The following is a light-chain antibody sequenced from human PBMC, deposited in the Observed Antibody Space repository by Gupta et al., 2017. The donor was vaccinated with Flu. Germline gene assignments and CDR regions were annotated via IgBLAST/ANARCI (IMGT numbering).Light chain of an antibody. J-gene: IGKJ2*02. CDR2: WAS. V-gene: IGKV4-1*01. CDR1: QSVLYSSNNKNY. CDR3: QQDDRTSGT. Sequence: DIVMTPSPDSLAVSLGERATINCKSSQSVLYSSNNKNYLAWYQQKPGQPPKLLIYWASTRESGVPDRFSGSGSGTDFTLTISSLQAEDVAVYYCQQDDRTSGTFGQGTKLEIK.